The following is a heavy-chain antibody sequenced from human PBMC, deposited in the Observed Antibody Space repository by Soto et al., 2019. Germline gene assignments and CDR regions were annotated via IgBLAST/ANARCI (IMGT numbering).Heavy chain of an antibody. J-gene: IGHJ4*02. Sequence: QITLKESGPTLVKPTQTLTLTCTFSGFSLSSTRMAVGWIRHPPGKDLEWLALIYWDDDKRYSPFLKSRLTITKDTSKNQVVLTMSNIDPVDTARYYCAHIVVAGLGYYFDYWGQGTLVTVSS. CDR2: IYWDDDK. CDR3: AHIVVAGLGYYFDY. CDR1: GFSLSSTRMA. D-gene: IGHD6-19*01. V-gene: IGHV2-5*02.